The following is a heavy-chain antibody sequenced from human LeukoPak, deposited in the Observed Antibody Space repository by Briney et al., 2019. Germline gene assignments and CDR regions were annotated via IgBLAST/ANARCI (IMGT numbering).Heavy chain of an antibody. V-gene: IGHV4-4*07. CDR3: ARGADYYGSGSYYNVFRYYYYYMDV. J-gene: IGHJ6*03. Sequence: SETLSLTCTVSGGSISSYYWSWIRQPAGKGLEWIGRIYTSGSTNYNPSLKSRVTISVDTSKNQFSLELSSVTAADTAVYYCARGADYYGSGSYYNVFRYYYYYMDVWGKGTTVTVSS. D-gene: IGHD3-10*01. CDR2: IYTSGST. CDR1: GGSISSYY.